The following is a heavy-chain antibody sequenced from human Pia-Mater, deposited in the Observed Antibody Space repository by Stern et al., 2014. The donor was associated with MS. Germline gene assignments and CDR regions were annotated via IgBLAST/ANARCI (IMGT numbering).Heavy chain of an antibody. V-gene: IGHV3-30*18. J-gene: IGHJ4*02. CDR1: GFSFYTHG. Sequence: MQLVESGGGVVQPGTSLRLSCAASGFSFYTHGMHWVRQAPGKGLEWVAFISYDGKNQYYADSVTGRFTISRDNPKKTLSLQLDSLRVEDTAVYHCAKDLSYPWSFDYWGQGTLLAVSS. CDR2: ISYDGKNQ. CDR3: AKDLSYPWSFDY. D-gene: IGHD1-26*01.